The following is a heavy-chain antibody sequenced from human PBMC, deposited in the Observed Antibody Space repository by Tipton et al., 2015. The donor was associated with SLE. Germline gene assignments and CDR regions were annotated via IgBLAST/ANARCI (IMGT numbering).Heavy chain of an antibody. Sequence: GLVKPSETLSLTCTVSGGSISSYYWSWIRQPPGKGLEWIGYIYYSGSTNYNPSLKSRVTILVDTSKNQFSLKLSSVTAADTAVYYCARHDGQWDAFDIWGQGTMVTVSS. CDR3: ARHDGQWDAFDI. D-gene: IGHD6-19*01. CDR1: GGSISSYY. V-gene: IGHV4-59*08. J-gene: IGHJ3*02. CDR2: IYYSGST.